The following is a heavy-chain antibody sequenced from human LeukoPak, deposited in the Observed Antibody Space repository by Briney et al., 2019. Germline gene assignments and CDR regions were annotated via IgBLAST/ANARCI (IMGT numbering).Heavy chain of an antibody. CDR3: ARGPPSYSSSSYWFDP. J-gene: IGHJ5*02. CDR1: RYTLTNYD. CDR2: MNPNSGNT. D-gene: IGHD6-13*01. Sequence: ASVKVSCKSSRYTLTNYDIHWVRQATGQGPEWMGWMNPNSGNTGYAQKFQGRVTITRNTSISTAYMELSSLRSEDTAVYYCARGPPSYSSSSYWFDPWGQGTLVTVSS. V-gene: IGHV1-8*03.